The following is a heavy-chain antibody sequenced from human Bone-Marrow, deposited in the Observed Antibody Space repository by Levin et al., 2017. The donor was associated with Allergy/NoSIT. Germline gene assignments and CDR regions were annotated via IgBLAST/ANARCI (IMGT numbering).Heavy chain of an antibody. V-gene: IGHV3-43*01. CDR1: GFTFDDYT. CDR2: ISWDGGST. D-gene: IGHD3-10*01. Sequence: LSLTCAASGFTFDDYTMHWVRQAPGKGLEWVSLISWDGGSTYYADSVKGRFTISRDNSKNSLYLQMNSLRTEDTALYYCAKDIDGSGSYPDYWGQGTLVTVSS. CDR3: AKDIDGSGSYPDY. J-gene: IGHJ4*02.